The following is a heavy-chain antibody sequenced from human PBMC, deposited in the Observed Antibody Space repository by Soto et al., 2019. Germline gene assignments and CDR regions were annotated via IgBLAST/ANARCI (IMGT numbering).Heavy chain of an antibody. J-gene: IGHJ4*01. V-gene: IGHV4-31*03. CDR2: INNSGIT. CDR1: GGSISSGTYY. CDR3: SSTLPHDPVVVGAAPREVYFDL. Sequence: SETLSLTCTVSGGSISSGTYYWSWIRQHPEKGLEWIAYINNSGITHSNTSLKSRLSITVDTSKNQFSLTLNSVTAADSGVYFCSSTLPHDPVVVGAAPREVYFDLWVQGTLVTVSS. D-gene: IGHD1-26*01.